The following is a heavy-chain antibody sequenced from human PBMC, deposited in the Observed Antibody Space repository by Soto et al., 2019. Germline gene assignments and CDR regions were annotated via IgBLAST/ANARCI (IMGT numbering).Heavy chain of an antibody. J-gene: IGHJ6*02. CDR2: ITGSGGST. Sequence: GGSLRLSCAASGLTFSSYAMTWVRQAPGKGLEYVSSITGSGGSTYYADSVRGRFTISRDNSKNTLFVQMNSPRAEDTAIYYCARDRGYDAHDYDTNAMYVLGQRTTVTVS. CDR3: ARDRGYDAHDYDTNAMYV. V-gene: IGHV3-23*01. D-gene: IGHD3-10*01. CDR1: GLTFSSYA.